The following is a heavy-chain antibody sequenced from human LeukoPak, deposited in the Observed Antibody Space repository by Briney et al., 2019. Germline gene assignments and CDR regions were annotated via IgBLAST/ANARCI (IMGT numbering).Heavy chain of an antibody. D-gene: IGHD6-19*01. J-gene: IGHJ4*02. Sequence: GGSQRLSCAASGFTFSNAWMSWVRQAPGKGLEWVGRIKSKTDGGTTDYAAPVKGRFTISRDDSKNTLYLQMNSLKTEDTAVYYCTTESPAVGHSYFDYWGQGTLVTVSS. V-gene: IGHV3-15*01. CDR1: GFTFSNAW. CDR2: IKSKTDGGTT. CDR3: TTESPAVGHSYFDY.